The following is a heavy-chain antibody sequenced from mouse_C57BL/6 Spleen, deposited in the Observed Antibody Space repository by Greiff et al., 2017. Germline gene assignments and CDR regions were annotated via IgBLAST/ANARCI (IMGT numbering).Heavy chain of an antibody. V-gene: IGHV5-16*01. D-gene: IGHD2-4*01. CDR2: INYDGSST. CDR3: ARGYDYDYAMDY. Sequence: EVKLVESEGGLVQPGSSMKLSCTASGFTFSDYYMAWVRQVPEKGLEWVANINYDGSSTYYLDSLKSRFIISRDNAKNILYLQMSSLKSEDTATYYCARGYDYDYAMDYWGQGTSVTVSS. CDR1: GFTFSDYY. J-gene: IGHJ4*01.